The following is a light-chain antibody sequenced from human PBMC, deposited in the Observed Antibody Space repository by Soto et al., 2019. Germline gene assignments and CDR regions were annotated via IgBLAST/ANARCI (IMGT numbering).Light chain of an antibody. V-gene: IGKV1-5*03. J-gene: IGKJ1*01. Sequence: DIQMTQSPSTLSASVGDRVTITCRASQSISSWLAWYQQKPGNAPKLLVYKASSLESGVPSRFSGSGSGTEFTLTIGSLQPDDVASYYCQQYNTYRTFGQGTKVEIK. CDR3: QQYNTYRT. CDR2: KAS. CDR1: QSISSW.